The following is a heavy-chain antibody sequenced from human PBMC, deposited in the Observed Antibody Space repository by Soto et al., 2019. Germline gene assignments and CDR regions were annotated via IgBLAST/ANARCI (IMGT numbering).Heavy chain of an antibody. V-gene: IGHV1-46*01. CDR1: GYTFSSYY. Sequence: ASVKVSCKASGYTFSSYYMHWVRQAPSQGVEWMGIINPSGGSTSYAQKFQGRVTMTRDTSTSTVYMELSSLRSEDTAVYYCARSDWDHYYDSSGYYYWGQGTLVTVSS. J-gene: IGHJ4*02. CDR2: INPSGGST. D-gene: IGHD3-22*01. CDR3: ARSDWDHYYDSSGYYY.